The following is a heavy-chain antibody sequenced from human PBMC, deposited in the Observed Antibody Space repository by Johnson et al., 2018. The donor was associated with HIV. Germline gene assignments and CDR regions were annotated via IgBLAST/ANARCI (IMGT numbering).Heavy chain of an antibody. Sequence: VQLVESGGGVVRPGGSLRLSCAASGFTFDDYGMSWVRQVPGKGLEWVSGINWDGDRTGYADSVKGRFTISRDNAKTSLYLQMNSLRAEDTALYYCAKGVGSIGGAFDIWGQGTMVTVSS. CDR3: AKGVGSIGGAFDI. D-gene: IGHD3-10*01. CDR2: INWDGDRT. CDR1: GFTFDDYG. J-gene: IGHJ3*02. V-gene: IGHV3-20*04.